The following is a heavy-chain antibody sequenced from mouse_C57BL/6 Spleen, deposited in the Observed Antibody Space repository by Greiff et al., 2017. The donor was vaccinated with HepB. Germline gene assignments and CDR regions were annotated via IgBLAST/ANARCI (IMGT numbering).Heavy chain of an antibody. CDR1: GFTFSSYG. V-gene: IGHV5-6*02. CDR2: ISSGGSYT. CDR3: ASYYYGSRGDYAMDY. D-gene: IGHD1-1*01. Sequence: DVKLVESGGDLVKPGGSLKLSCAASGFTFSSYGMSWVRQTPDKRLEWVATISSGGSYTYYPDSVKGRFTISRDNAKNTLYLQMSSLKSEDTAMYYCASYYYGSRGDYAMDYWGQGTSVTVSS. J-gene: IGHJ4*01.